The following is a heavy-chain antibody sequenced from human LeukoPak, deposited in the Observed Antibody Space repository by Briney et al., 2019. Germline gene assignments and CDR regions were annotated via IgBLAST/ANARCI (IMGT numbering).Heavy chain of an antibody. CDR1: GFTFSSYA. Sequence: GGSLRLSCAASGFTFSSYAMSWVRQAPGKGLEWVSAISGSGGSTYYADSVKGRFTISRDNSKNTLYLQMNCLRAEATARYYFAKYIRNDLGEFDYWGQGTLVTVSS. V-gene: IGHV3-23*01. J-gene: IGHJ4*02. CDR3: AKYIRNDLGEFDY. D-gene: IGHD1-20*01. CDR2: ISGSGGST.